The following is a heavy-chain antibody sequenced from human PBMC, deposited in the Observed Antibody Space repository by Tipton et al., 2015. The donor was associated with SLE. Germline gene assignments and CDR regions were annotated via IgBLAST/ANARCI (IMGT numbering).Heavy chain of an antibody. D-gene: IGHD1-26*01. V-gene: IGHV3-23*03. J-gene: IGHJ3*02. CDR2: LYLGGTTA. CDR1: GFTFGDYS. Sequence: SLRLSCTASGFTFGDYSVSWVRQAPGKGLEWVSVLYLGGTTAYYADSVRGRFTVSRDVSKSSLYLQMNSLRAEDTAVYYCARGWDAFDTWGQGTTVTVSP. CDR3: ARGWDAFDT.